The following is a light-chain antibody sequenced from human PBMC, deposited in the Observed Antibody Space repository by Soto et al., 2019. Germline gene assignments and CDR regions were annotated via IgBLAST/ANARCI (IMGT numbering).Light chain of an antibody. CDR2: GAS. V-gene: IGKV3-15*01. Sequence: EIVMTQSPATLSVSPGERATLSCRASQSVSSNLAWYQQKPGQAPRLLIYGASSRATGIPARFSGSGSGTKFTLTISSLQSEDFAVYYWQQYNNWPPYTFGQGTKLEIK. CDR1: QSVSSN. CDR3: QQYNNWPPYT. J-gene: IGKJ2*01.